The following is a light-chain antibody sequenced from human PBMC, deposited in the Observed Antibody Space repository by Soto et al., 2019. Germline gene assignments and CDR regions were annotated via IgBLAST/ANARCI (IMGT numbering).Light chain of an antibody. CDR3: QQYDDSPLT. CDR1: QSVRSSY. V-gene: IGKV3-20*01. CDR2: GAS. J-gene: IGKJ4*01. Sequence: EIVLTQSPGTLSLSPGERATLSCRASQSVRSSYLAWYQQKPGQAPRLLIYGASNRATGVPDRFSGGGSAIDFTLTISRLEPEDFAVYYCQQYDDSPLTFGGGTKVEIK.